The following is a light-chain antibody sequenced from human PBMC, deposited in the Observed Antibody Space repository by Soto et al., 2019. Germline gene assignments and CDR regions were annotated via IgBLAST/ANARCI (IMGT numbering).Light chain of an antibody. V-gene: IGKV1-5*01. Sequence: DIHVTQSPSTLSASVGDRVTISCGASQSIGTWLAWYQQKPGKAPKLLIFDASTLESGVPSRFSGSGSGTDFTLTISSLQPDDFATYYCQQYSDSSGAFGQGTKVDIK. CDR3: QQYSDSSGA. CDR1: QSIGTW. J-gene: IGKJ1*01. CDR2: DAS.